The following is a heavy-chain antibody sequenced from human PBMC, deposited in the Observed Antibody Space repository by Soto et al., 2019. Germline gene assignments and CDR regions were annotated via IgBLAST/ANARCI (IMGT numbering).Heavy chain of an antibody. Sequence: VQLQESGPGLVKPSETLSLTCTVSDGSISSYLWSWIRQTPGKGLEWIGYIYYSGSTNYNPSLKSRVTISVDTSKNQFSLKLSSVTAADTALYYCARRYGYAFDIWGQGTMVTVSS. V-gene: IGHV4-59*01. J-gene: IGHJ3*02. CDR3: ARRYGYAFDI. D-gene: IGHD4-17*01. CDR2: IYYSGST. CDR1: DGSISSYL.